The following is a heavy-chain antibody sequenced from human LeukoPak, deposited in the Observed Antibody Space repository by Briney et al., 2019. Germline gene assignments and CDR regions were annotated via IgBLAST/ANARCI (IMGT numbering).Heavy chain of an antibody. CDR1: GFTFSSYA. D-gene: IGHD5-18*01. CDR3: ARDIGGYSYGSGSIFDY. V-gene: IGHV3-30-3*01. Sequence: PGGSLRLSCAASGFTFSSYAMHWVRQAPGKGLEWVAVISYDGSNKYYADSVKGRFTISRDNSKNTLYLQMNSLRAEDTAVYYCARDIGGYSYGSGSIFDYWGQGTLVTVSS. CDR2: ISYDGSNK. J-gene: IGHJ4*02.